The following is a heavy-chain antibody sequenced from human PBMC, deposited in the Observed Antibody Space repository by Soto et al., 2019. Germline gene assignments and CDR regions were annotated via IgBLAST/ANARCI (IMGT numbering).Heavy chain of an antibody. J-gene: IGHJ6*04. CDR2: IWYDGSNK. CDR3: ARGGTMVRGVMDV. D-gene: IGHD3-10*01. CDR1: GFTFSSYG. V-gene: IGHV3-33*01. Sequence: QVQLVESGGGVVQPERSLRLSCAASGFTFSSYGMHWVRQAPGKGLEWVAVIWYDGSNKYYADSVKGRFTISRDNSKNTLYLQMNSLRAEDTAVYYCARGGTMVRGVMDVWGKGTTVTVSS.